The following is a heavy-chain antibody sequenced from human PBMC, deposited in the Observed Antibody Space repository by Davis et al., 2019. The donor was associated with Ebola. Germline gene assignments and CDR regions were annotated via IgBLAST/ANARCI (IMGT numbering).Heavy chain of an antibody. V-gene: IGHV1-3*01. Sequence: ASVKVSCKASGYTFTSYAMHWVRQAPGQRLEWMGWINAGNGNTKYSQKFQGRVTITRDTSASTAYMELSSLRSEDTAVYYCARGGIVVVTPPSDYWGQGTLVTVSS. CDR3: ARGGIVVVTPPSDY. CDR2: INAGNGNT. CDR1: GYTFTSYA. J-gene: IGHJ4*02. D-gene: IGHD2-21*02.